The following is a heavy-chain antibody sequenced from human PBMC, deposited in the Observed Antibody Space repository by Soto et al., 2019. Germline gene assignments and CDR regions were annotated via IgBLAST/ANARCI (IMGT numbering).Heavy chain of an antibody. CDR2: IYYSGST. CDR1: GVSISSGDYY. V-gene: IGHV4-30-4*01. Sequence: SVTLSLTCTVSGVSISSGDYYWSWLRPPPGKGLEWIGYIYYSGSTYYNPSLKSRVTISVDTSKNQFSLKLSSVTAADTAVYYCARHGEKGAAAGPYNWFDPWGQGTLVTVSS. CDR3: ARHGEKGAAAGPYNWFDP. D-gene: IGHD6-13*01. J-gene: IGHJ5*02.